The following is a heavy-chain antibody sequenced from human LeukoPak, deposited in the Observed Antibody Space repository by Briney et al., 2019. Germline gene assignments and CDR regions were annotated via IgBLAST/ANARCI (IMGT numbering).Heavy chain of an antibody. Sequence: PSQTLSLTCTVSGGSLSSGDYYWLWLREPPGRGLEWVGYIYYSGSTYYNPYLKSRVTISVDTSKNQFSLKLSSVTAADTAVYYCARVILDYYDSSGYWFDPWGQGTLVTVSS. D-gene: IGHD3-22*01. CDR1: GGSLSSGDYY. CDR3: ARVILDYYDSSGYWFDP. V-gene: IGHV4-30-4*01. CDR2: IYYSGST. J-gene: IGHJ5*02.